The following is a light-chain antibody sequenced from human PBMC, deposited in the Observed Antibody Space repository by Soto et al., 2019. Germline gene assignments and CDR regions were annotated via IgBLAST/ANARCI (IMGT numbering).Light chain of an antibody. CDR1: QSINTW. CDR2: DGS. J-gene: IGKJ1*01. Sequence: DIQMTQSPSTVSASVGDRITINCRASQSINTWLAWYRQRPGEAPQLLISDGSTLAMGVPSRFSGSGSGTDVNLSISRLQPDDFATFYCQQYQTYSRTFGQGTKVEVK. CDR3: QQYQTYSRT. V-gene: IGKV1-5*01.